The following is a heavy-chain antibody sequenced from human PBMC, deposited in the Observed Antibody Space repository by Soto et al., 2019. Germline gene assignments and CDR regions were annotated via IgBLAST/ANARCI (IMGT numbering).Heavy chain of an antibody. V-gene: IGHV4-39*01. D-gene: IGHD2-2*01. Sequence: SETLSLTCTVSGGAVNNNNYYLGWIRQTPGKGLEWIGSIYYTGNTYYNPSLKSRVTISVDTSKNQFSLRLSSVTAADTSVYFCARSDCSSTSCYFPSDYNGMDGWGQPTKVTLS. CDR3: ARSDCSSTSCYFPSDYNGMDG. CDR1: GGAVNNNNYY. CDR2: IYYTGNT. J-gene: IGHJ6*02.